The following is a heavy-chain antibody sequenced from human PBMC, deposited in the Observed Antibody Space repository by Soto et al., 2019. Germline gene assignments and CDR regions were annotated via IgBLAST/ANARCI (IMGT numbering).Heavy chain of an antibody. CDR1: GYTFTSYG. Sequence: GASVKVSCKASGYTFTSYGISWVRQAPGQGLEWMGWISAYNGNTNYAQKLQGRVTMTTDTSTSTAYMELRSLGSDDTAVYYCARAERLGNSCYSDYWGQGTLVTVSS. D-gene: IGHD2-2*01. V-gene: IGHV1-18*04. CDR2: ISAYNGNT. CDR3: ARAERLGNSCYSDY. J-gene: IGHJ4*02.